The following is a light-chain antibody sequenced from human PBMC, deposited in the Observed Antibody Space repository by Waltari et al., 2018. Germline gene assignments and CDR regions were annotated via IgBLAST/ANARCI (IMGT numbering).Light chain of an antibody. V-gene: IGKV3-11*01. J-gene: IGKJ2*02. CDR2: DAS. CDR3: QQRYNFGT. CDR1: QSVSRH. Sequence: EIVLTQSPATLSLSPGERATLSCRASQSVSRHLAWYQQKPGQAPRPLIYDASSRATGIPARFSGSGSGTDFPLTISSLEPEDFAVYYCQQRYNFGTFGQGTKLEIK.